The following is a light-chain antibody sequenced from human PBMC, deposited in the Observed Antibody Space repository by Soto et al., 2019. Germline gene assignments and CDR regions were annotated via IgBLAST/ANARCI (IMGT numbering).Light chain of an antibody. CDR2: GAS. J-gene: IGKJ5*01. Sequence: EIVMPLSPVTLSVSPGERATLSCRASQNVLSNLAWYQQKPGQSPRLLIYGASARATGIPARFSGSGSGTEFTLTISSLQSEDFALYYCQQYNNWPITFGQGTRLEI. V-gene: IGKV3-15*01. CDR3: QQYNNWPIT. CDR1: QNVLSN.